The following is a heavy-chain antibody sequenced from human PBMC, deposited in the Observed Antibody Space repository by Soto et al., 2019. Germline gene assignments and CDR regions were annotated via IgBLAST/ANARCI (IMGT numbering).Heavy chain of an antibody. D-gene: IGHD3-22*01. Sequence: ASVKVSCKASGYSFSTYNISWVRQAPGQGLEWMGRISNYNGNTDYAQKFQGRVTITADESTSTAYMELSSLRSEDTAVYYCASYYDSSGYYYEDYYYGMDVWGQGTTVTVSS. CDR3: ASYYDSSGYYYEDYYYGMDV. V-gene: IGHV1-18*01. CDR1: GYSFSTYN. CDR2: ISNYNGNT. J-gene: IGHJ6*02.